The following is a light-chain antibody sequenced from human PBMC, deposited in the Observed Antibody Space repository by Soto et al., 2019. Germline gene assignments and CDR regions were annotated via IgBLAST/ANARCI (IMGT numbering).Light chain of an antibody. CDR2: GAS. J-gene: IGKJ4*01. CDR1: QSVRSNY. CDR3: QQYGSSPRA. V-gene: IGKV3-20*01. Sequence: ENFLTQAPGTPSLSPRERATLSRRASQSVRSNYLAWYQQKPGRAPRLLIYGASSRATGIPDRFSGSGSGTDFTLTISRLEPEDFAVYYCQQYGSSPRAFGGGTKVDIK.